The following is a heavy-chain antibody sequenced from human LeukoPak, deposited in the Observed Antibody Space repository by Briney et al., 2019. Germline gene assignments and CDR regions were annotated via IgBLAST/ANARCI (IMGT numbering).Heavy chain of an antibody. V-gene: IGHV1-2*02. Sequence: GASVKVSCKASGYTFSDYYMHWVRQAPGQGLQWVGWINPNSGDTHYEQMFQGRVTMTRDTSINTAYMELRRVRSDDTAVYYCAKSAQYSSAWFTGSFDYWGQGTLVTVSS. J-gene: IGHJ4*02. CDR1: GYTFSDYY. D-gene: IGHD6-13*01. CDR2: INPNSGDT. CDR3: AKSAQYSSAWFTGSFDY.